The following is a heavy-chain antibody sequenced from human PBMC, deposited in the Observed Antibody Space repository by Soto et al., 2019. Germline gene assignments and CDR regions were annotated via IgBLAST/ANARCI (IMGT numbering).Heavy chain of an antibody. CDR3: ARGGSESDY. Sequence: EVQVVESGGDLVQPAGCLRRSCAASRFSFSYYWMSWVRQAPGKGLEWVANIKQDGSEKNYVDSVKGRFSISRDNAKNSLYLQMNSPRADDTAMYYSARGGSESDYWGQGTLVTVAS. CDR2: IKQDGSEK. V-gene: IGHV3-7*01. CDR1: RFSFSYYW. D-gene: IGHD3-16*01. J-gene: IGHJ4*02.